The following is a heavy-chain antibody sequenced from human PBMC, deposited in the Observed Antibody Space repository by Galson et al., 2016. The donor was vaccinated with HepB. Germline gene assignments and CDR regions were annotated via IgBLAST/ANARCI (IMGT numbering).Heavy chain of an antibody. Sequence: SLRLSCAASGFNIRDYSMNWLRQAPGKGLEWVSHIEGDANHIHYRHSLKGRVTISRDIAKNSQYLEMSGLGAEDTAVYYCARGHCGSTNRHLSFDYWGQGTLVTVSS. V-gene: IGHV3-21*01. CDR1: GFNIRDYS. J-gene: IGHJ4*01. D-gene: IGHD2-2*01. CDR3: ARGHCGSTNRHLSFDY. CDR2: IEGDANHI.